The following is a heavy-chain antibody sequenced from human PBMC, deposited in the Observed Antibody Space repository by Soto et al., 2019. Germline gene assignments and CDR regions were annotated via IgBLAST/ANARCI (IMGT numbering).Heavy chain of an antibody. Sequence: QLQLQESGPGLVKPSETLSLTCTVSGGSISSSSYYWGWIRQPPGKGLEWIGSIYYSGSTYYNPSLKSRVTISVDTSKNQFSLKLSSVTAADTAVYYCARHGRGIGSAHLLLWFGRGWFDPWGQGTLVTVSS. CDR2: IYYSGST. CDR3: ARHGRGIGSAHLLLWFGRGWFDP. CDR1: GGSISSSSYY. J-gene: IGHJ5*02. V-gene: IGHV4-39*01. D-gene: IGHD3-10*01.